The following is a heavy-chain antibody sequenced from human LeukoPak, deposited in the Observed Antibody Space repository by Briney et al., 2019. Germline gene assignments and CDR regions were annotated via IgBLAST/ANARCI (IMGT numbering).Heavy chain of an antibody. V-gene: IGHV4-34*01. J-gene: IGHJ6*03. CDR2: INHRGST. D-gene: IGHD5-12*01. CDR3: ARSSLRGATPYYMDV. Sequence: PSETLSLTCAVYGGSFSGYYWSWLRQPPGKGREWIGEINHRGSTNYNPSLKSRVTISVDTSKNQFSLKLSSVTTADTAAYYCARSSLRGATPYYMDVWGKGTTVTVSS. CDR1: GGSFSGYY.